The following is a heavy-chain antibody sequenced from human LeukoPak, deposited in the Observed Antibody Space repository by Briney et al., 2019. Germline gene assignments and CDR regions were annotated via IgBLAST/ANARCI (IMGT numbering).Heavy chain of an antibody. J-gene: IGHJ5*02. CDR3: AKEVYQLPSPGWFDP. V-gene: IGHV3-23*01. CDR2: ISGSGGST. Sequence: GGPLRLSCAASGFTFSSYAMSWVRQAPGKGLEWVSAISGSGGSTYYADSVKGRFTISRDNSKNTLYLQMNSLRAEDTAVYYCAKEVYQLPSPGWFDPWGQGTLVTVSS. CDR1: GFTFSSYA. D-gene: IGHD2-2*01.